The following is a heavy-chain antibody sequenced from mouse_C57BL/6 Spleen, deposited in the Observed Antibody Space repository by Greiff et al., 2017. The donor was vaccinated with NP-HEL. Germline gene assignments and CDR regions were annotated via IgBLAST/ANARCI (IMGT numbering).Heavy chain of an antibody. Sequence: EVQLQESGGGLVKPGGSLKLSCAASGFTFSDYGMHWVRQAPEKGLEWVAYISSGSSTIYYADTVKGRFTISRDNAKNTLFLQMTSLRSEDTAMYYCARSTGTGFAYWGQGTLVTVSA. CDR3: ARSTGTGFAY. CDR1: GFTFSDYG. D-gene: IGHD4-1*02. J-gene: IGHJ3*01. V-gene: IGHV5-17*01. CDR2: ISSGSSTI.